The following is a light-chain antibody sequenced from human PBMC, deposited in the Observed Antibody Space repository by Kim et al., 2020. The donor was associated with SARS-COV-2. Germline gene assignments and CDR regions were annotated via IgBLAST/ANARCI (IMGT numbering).Light chain of an antibody. V-gene: IGLV3-25*03. Sequence: VSVCQGQTARITCSGDAMPKQYAYWYQQKPGQAPVLVIYKDSERPSGIPERFSGSSSGTTVTLTISGVQAEDEADYYCQSADSSVVFGGGTQLTVL. CDR2: KDS. J-gene: IGLJ2*01. CDR1: AMPKQY. CDR3: QSADSSVV.